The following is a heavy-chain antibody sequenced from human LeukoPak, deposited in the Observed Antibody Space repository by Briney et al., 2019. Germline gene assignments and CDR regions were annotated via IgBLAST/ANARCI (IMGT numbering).Heavy chain of an antibody. CDR3: ARQGGGYCSSTSCYEVWFDP. V-gene: IGHV5-51*01. D-gene: IGHD2-2*01. Sequence: GASLQISCKGSGYSFTSYWIGWVRQMPGKGLEWMGIIYPGDSDTRYSPSFQGQVTISADKSISTAYLQWSSLKASDTAMYYCARQGGGYCSSTSCYEVWFDPWGQGTLVTVSS. CDR1: GYSFTSYW. CDR2: IYPGDSDT. J-gene: IGHJ5*02.